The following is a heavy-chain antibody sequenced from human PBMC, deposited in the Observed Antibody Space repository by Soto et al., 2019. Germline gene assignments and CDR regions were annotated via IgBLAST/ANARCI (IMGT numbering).Heavy chain of an antibody. D-gene: IGHD7-27*01. Sequence: GGSLRLSCAASGFTVSSNYMSWVRQAPGKGLEWVSVIYSGGSTYYADSVKGRFTISRDNSKNTLYLQMNSLRAEDTAVYYCARFELGDAFDIWGQGTMVTVSS. J-gene: IGHJ3*02. CDR1: GFTVSSNY. CDR2: IYSGGST. CDR3: ARFELGDAFDI. V-gene: IGHV3-66*01.